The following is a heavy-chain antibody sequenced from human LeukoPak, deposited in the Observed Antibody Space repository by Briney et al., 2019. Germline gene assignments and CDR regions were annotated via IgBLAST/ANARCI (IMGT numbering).Heavy chain of an antibody. Sequence: GGSLRLSCAASGFTFEDYGMGWVRQAPGKGLEWVSDINWNGASTGYADSVKGRFTISRDNAENSLYLQMDRLRAEDTALYHCARHNNYYSRGSCKTRGQGNLVTVSS. D-gene: IGHD3-22*01. J-gene: IGHJ4*02. CDR2: INWNGAST. V-gene: IGHV3-20*01. CDR3: ARHNNYYSRGSCKT. CDR1: GFTFEDYG.